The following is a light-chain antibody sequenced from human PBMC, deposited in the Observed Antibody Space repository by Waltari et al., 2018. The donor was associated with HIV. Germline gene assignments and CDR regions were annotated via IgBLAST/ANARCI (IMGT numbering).Light chain of an antibody. CDR2: ATP. J-gene: IGKJ1*01. Sequence: DIQMTQSPPSPSASVGARVTTNARPGQRVSSYLNWYQQKPGKAPKILIHATPSLQSGVPARFSGSGSGTDFTLTISSLQPEDAAIYYCQQSYSTPWTFGQGTKVDIK. CDR3: QQSYSTPWT. V-gene: IGKV1-39*01. CDR1: QRVSSY.